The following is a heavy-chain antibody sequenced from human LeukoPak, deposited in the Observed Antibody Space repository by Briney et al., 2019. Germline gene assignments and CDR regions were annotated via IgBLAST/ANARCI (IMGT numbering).Heavy chain of an antibody. CDR1: GFTFSSYG. V-gene: IGHV3-48*03. J-gene: IGHJ5*02. D-gene: IGHD1-14*01. Sequence: GGSLRLSCAASGFTFSSYGMNWVRQAPGKGLEWVSYISSSGSTIYYADSVKGRFTISRDNAKNSLYLQMNSLRAEDTAVYYCARENRNWFDPWGQGTLVTVSS. CDR2: ISSSGSTI. CDR3: ARENRNWFDP.